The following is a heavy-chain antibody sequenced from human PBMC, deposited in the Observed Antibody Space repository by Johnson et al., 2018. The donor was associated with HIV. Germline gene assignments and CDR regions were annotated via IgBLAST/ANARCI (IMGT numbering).Heavy chain of an antibody. Sequence: VQLVESGGGLVQPGGSLRLSCAASAFTFSSYWMRWVRQAPGKGLEWVANIKQDGSEQYYVDSVKGRFTISRDNAKNSLSLQMNSLRAEDTAVYYCARDRDSIVGVPYAFDIWGQGTMVTVSS. D-gene: IGHD1-26*01. CDR2: IKQDGSEQ. CDR3: ARDRDSIVGVPYAFDI. J-gene: IGHJ3*02. V-gene: IGHV3-7*04. CDR1: AFTFSSYW.